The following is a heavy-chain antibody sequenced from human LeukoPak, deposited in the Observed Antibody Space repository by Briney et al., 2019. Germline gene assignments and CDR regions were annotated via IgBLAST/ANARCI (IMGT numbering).Heavy chain of an antibody. CDR1: GGSISSSTSY. CDR3: ARHGSTDYFDY. CDR2: IYYSVST. Sequence: PSETLSLTCAVSGGSISSSTSYWGWIRQPPGKGLEWLGRIYYSVSTFYNPSLKSRVTISVDTSNNQFSLRLSSVTAADTAVYYCARHGSTDYFDYWGQGTLVTVSS. D-gene: IGHD2-2*03. V-gene: IGHV4-39*01. J-gene: IGHJ4*02.